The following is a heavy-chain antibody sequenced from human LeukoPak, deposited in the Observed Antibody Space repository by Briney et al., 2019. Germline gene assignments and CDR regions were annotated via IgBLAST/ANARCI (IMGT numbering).Heavy chain of an antibody. J-gene: IGHJ5*02. CDR3: ARGLLKIQLWLRGNNWFDP. D-gene: IGHD5-18*01. CDR1: GGSFSGYY. V-gene: IGHV4-34*01. Sequence: SETLSLTCAVYGGSFSGYYWSWIRQPPGKGLEWIGEINHSGSTNYNPSLKSRVTISVDTSKNQFSLKLSSVTAADTAVYYCARGLLKIQLWLRGNNWFDPWGQGTLVTVSS. CDR2: INHSGST.